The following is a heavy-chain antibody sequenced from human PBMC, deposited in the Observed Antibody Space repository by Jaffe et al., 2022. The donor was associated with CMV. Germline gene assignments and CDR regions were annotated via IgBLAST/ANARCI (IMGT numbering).Heavy chain of an antibody. CDR1: GFTFINYG. CDR2: IWYDGSNT. D-gene: IGHD2-21*02. J-gene: IGHJ6*02. Sequence: QVQLVESGGGVVQPGRSLRISCAASGFTFINYGMHWVRQAPGKGLEWVAVIWYDGSNTYYADSVKGRFTISRDNSQNTLHLQMNSLRAEDTAVYFCAREYCGGDCFAPSYKYGMDVWGQGTTVTVSS. V-gene: IGHV3-33*01. CDR3: AREYCGGDCFAPSYKYGMDV.